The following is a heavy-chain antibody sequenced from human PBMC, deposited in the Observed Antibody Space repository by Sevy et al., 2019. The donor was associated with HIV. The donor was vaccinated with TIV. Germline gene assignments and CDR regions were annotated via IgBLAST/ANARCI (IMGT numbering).Heavy chain of an antibody. V-gene: IGHV3-7*03. CDR3: ARGTYYYDSSGYYHDVFDV. CDR2: IKQDGSVK. J-gene: IGHJ3*01. Sequence: GWSLRLSCAASSGFTFSSYWMSWVRQAPGKGLEWVANIKQDGSVKHHVDSVRGRFTISRDNAKNSLYLQMNRLRVEDTAVYYCARGTYYYDSSGYYHDVFDVWGQGTMVTVSS. CDR1: SGFTFSSYW. D-gene: IGHD3-22*01.